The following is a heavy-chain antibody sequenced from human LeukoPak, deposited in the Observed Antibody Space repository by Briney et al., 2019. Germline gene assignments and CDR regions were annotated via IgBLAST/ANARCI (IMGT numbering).Heavy chain of an antibody. V-gene: IGHV1-3*01. J-gene: IGHJ4*02. Sequence: ASVKVSCKASGYTFTGYYMHWVRQAPGQRLEWMGWINAGNGNTKYSQKFQGRVTITRDTSASTAYMELSSLRSEDTAVYYCARDHNTLIAAAGIDYWGQGTLVTVSS. D-gene: IGHD6-13*01. CDR2: INAGNGNT. CDR3: ARDHNTLIAAAGIDY. CDR1: GYTFTGYY.